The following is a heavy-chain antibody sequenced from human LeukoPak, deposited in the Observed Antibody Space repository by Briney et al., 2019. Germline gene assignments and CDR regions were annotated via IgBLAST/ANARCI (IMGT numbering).Heavy chain of an antibody. D-gene: IGHD1-26*01. Sequence: ASVKVSCKASGYTFTGYYMHWVRQAPGQGLEWMGWINPNSGGTNYAQKFQGRVTMTRDTSISTAYMELSRLRSDDTAVYYCARVLNPSGSYQTTEGYWGQGTLVTVSS. CDR1: GYTFTGYY. J-gene: IGHJ4*02. CDR3: ARVLNPSGSYQTTEGY. V-gene: IGHV1-2*02. CDR2: INPNSGGT.